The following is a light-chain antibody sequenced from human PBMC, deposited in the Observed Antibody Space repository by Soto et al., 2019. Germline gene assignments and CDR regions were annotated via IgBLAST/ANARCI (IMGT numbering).Light chain of an antibody. CDR2: DVS. Sequence: QSALTQPRSVSGSPGQSVTVSCIGTSSDVGDYNSVSWYQQHPGKAPKLMIYDVSKQRAGVPDRFSGSKSSITASLTISGHKAEDEADYYGCSYDGGYPYVFGIGTKLTVL. J-gene: IGLJ1*01. CDR1: SSDVGDYNS. V-gene: IGLV2-11*01. CDR3: CSYDGGYPYV.